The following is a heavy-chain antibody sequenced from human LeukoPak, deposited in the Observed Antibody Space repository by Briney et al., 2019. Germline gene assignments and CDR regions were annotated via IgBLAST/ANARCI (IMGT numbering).Heavy chain of an antibody. CDR3: AKQVVATSPFDY. Sequence: GGSLRLSCAASGFTFSRYGMSWVRQAPGKGLEWVPASSGSSGSTYYAGAVKGRFTISRNNSKNTLYLQMTSLRAEDTAVYYCAKQVVATSPFDYWGQGTLVTVSS. J-gene: IGHJ4*02. D-gene: IGHD1-26*01. CDR2: SSGSSGST. CDR1: GFTFSRYG. V-gene: IGHV3-23*01.